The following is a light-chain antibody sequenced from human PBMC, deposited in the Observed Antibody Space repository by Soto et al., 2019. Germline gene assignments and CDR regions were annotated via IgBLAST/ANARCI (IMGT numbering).Light chain of an antibody. CDR3: QQYDNSPIT. V-gene: IGKV3-20*01. J-gene: IGKJ5*01. CDR1: QTVNRNY. CDR2: GAS. Sequence: EIVLTQSPGTLSLSPGERATFSCRASQTVNRNYLAWYQQKPGQAPRLLIYGASSRATGIPDRFSGSGSGTEFTLTISRLEPEDFAVYHCQQYDNSPITFGQGTRLEIK.